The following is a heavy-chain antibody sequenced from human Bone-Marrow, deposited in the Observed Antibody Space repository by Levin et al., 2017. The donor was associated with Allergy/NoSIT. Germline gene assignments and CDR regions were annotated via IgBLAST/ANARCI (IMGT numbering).Heavy chain of an antibody. CDR3: ARARRYTRIVVVPAAKVEDGEKGYYYGMDV. Sequence: GASVKVSCKASGYTFTSYDINWVRQATGQGLEWMGWMNPNSGNTGYAQKFQGRVTMTRNTSISTAYMELSSLRSEDTAVYYCARARRYTRIVVVPAAKVEDGEKGYYYGMDVWGQGTTVTVSS. J-gene: IGHJ6*02. V-gene: IGHV1-8*01. CDR2: MNPNSGNT. CDR1: GYTFTSYD. D-gene: IGHD2-2*01.